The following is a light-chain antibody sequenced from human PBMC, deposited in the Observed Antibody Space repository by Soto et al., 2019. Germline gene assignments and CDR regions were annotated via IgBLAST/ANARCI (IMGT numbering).Light chain of an antibody. CDR3: SSFTITNTVV. Sequence: QSALTQPASVSGSPGQSITISCTGTSSDVGGDKYVSWYQQHPGKVPKLMIYEVSNRPSGVSDRFSGSKSGNTASLTISGLQVEDEAHYYCSSFTITNTVVFGGGTKLTVL. CDR1: SSDVGGDKY. J-gene: IGLJ2*01. V-gene: IGLV2-14*01. CDR2: EVS.